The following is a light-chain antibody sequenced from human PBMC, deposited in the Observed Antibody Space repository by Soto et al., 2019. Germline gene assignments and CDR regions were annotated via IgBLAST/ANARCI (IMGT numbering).Light chain of an antibody. CDR3: SSYTSSSTLEV. CDR2: DVS. V-gene: IGLV2-14*03. J-gene: IGLJ1*01. Sequence: SAPGSERVSLWEVGAKLRTGKNREFGGYNYVSWYQQHPGKAPKLMIYDVSNRPSGVSNRFSGSKSGNTASLTISGLQADDEADYYCSSYTSSSTLEVFGTGTKVTVL. CDR1: NREFGGYNY.